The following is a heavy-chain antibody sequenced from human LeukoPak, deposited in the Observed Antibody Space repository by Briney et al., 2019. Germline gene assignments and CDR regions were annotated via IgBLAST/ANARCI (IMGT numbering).Heavy chain of an antibody. CDR3: ARGRDYDILTGYSRENWFDP. J-gene: IGHJ5*02. CDR1: GGSFSGYY. V-gene: IGHV4-34*01. CDR2: INHSGST. D-gene: IGHD3-9*01. Sequence: SETLSLTCAVYGGSFSGYYWSWIRQPPGKGLEWIGEINHSGSTNCNPSLKSRVTISVDTSKNQFSLKLSSVTAADTAVYYCARGRDYDILTGYSRENWFDPWGQGTLVTVSS.